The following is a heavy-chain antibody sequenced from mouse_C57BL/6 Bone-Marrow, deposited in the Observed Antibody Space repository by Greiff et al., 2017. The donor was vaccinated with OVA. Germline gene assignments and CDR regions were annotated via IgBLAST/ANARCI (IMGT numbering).Heavy chain of an antibody. D-gene: IGHD2-5*01. CDR3: AISNYDFDY. Sequence: EVQLQQSGPELVKPGASVKISCKASGYSFTGYYMNWVKQSPEKSLEWIGEINPSTGGTTYNQKCKAKATLTVDKSSSTAYMQLKSLTSEDSAVYYCAISNYDFDYWGQGTTLTVSS. V-gene: IGHV1-42*01. CDR1: GYSFTGYY. CDR2: INPSTGGT. J-gene: IGHJ2*01.